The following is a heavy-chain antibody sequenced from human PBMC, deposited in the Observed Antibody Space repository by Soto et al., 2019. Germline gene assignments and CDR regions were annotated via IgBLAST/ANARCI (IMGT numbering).Heavy chain of an antibody. CDR2: INPNVGYA. CDR3: VRALSGWIRRGFDV. V-gene: IGHV1-2*02. J-gene: IGHJ3*01. Sequence: QMQLVQSGAEMKKPGASVKVSCKASGYTFRAFYLHWVRQVPGRGLEWIGWINPNVGYAKFAPEFQGRVSMTGDTSINTVYLDLSGLTSDDTAVYYCVRALSGWIRRGFDVWGQGTMVIVS. D-gene: IGHD2-2*03. CDR1: GYTFRAFY.